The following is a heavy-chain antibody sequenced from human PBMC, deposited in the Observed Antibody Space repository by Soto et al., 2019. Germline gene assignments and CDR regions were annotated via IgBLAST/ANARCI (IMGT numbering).Heavy chain of an antibody. CDR3: ARDRPYSSSWYPEY. V-gene: IGHV3-30-3*01. CDR2: ISYDGTTK. D-gene: IGHD6-13*01. Sequence: QVHLVESGGGVVRPGGSLRLSCAASGFTFSTHAMHWVRQAPGKGLEWVALISYDGTTKSYADSVKGRFTTSRDNSKNTLYLQMNSLRGEDMAIYYCARDRPYSSSWYPEYWGQGTLVTVSS. J-gene: IGHJ4*02. CDR1: GFTFSTHA.